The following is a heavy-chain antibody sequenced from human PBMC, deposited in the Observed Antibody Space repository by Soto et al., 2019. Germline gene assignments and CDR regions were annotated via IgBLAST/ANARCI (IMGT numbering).Heavy chain of an antibody. CDR2: KPYTGSP. J-gene: IGHJ4*02. CDR1: GDSVSRGSYH. CDR3: AKVGWGGDS. Sequence: EPLSLTCSVSGDSVSRGSYHWSWIRQPPGKGLEWIGFKPYTGSPDYNPSLKSRVVISIDRSKNQFSLKLSSVTATDTAVYFCAKVGWGGDSWGQGTLVTVSS. V-gene: IGHV4-61*01. D-gene: IGHD7-27*01.